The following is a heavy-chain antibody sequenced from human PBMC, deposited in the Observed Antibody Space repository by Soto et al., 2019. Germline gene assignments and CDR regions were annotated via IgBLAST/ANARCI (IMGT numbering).Heavy chain of an antibody. J-gene: IGHJ3*02. V-gene: IGHV4-30-4*01. Sequence: QVQLQESGPGLVKPSQTLSLTCTVSGGSIRSDYYYWSRIRQPPGKGLEWIGYMYYSGTTYYNPSLKSRLTISGDTSKNQFSLKLSSVTAADTAVYYCARDSPAVDFWSGSLGAFDIWGQGTMVTVSS. CDR3: ARDSPAVDFWSGSLGAFDI. D-gene: IGHD3-3*01. CDR1: GGSIRSDYYY. CDR2: MYYSGTT.